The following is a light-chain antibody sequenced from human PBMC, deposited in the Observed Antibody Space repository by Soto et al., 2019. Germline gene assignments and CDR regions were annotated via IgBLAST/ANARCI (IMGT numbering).Light chain of an antibody. Sequence: QSVLTQPPSVSGAPGQRVTISCTGSSSNIGAGYDVHWYQQLPGTAPKLLIYGNSNRPSGVPDRFSGSKSGTSASLAITGLQAEDEADYYCQSYDSSLRFEVFGGGTKLTVL. CDR3: QSYDSSLRFEV. CDR1: SSNIGAGYD. V-gene: IGLV1-40*01. CDR2: GNS. J-gene: IGLJ2*01.